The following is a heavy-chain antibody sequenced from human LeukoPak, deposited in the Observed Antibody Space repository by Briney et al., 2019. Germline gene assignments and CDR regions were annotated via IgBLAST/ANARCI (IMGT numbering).Heavy chain of an antibody. D-gene: IGHD5-24*01. CDR2: IIPIFGTA. CDR3: ARDAGWLQNDAFDI. CDR1: GGTFSSYA. J-gene: IGHJ3*02. Sequence: SVKVSCKASGGTFSSYAIRWVRQAPGQGLEWMGGIIPIFGTANYAQKFQGRVTITTDESTSTAYMELSSLRSEDTAVYYCARDAGWLQNDAFDIWGQGTMVTVSS. V-gene: IGHV1-69*05.